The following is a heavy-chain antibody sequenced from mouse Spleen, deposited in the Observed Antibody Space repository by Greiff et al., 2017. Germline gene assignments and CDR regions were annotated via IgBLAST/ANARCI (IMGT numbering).Heavy chain of an antibody. D-gene: IGHD3-2*01. Sequence: QVQLQQPGAELVMPGASVKLSCKASGYTFTSYWMHWVKQRPGQGLEWIGEIDPSDSYTNYNQKFKGKATLTVDKSSSTAYMQLSSLTSEDSAVYYCARGGSRQLGLLAYWGQGTLVTVSA. J-gene: IGHJ3*01. CDR3: ARGGSRQLGLLAY. V-gene: IGHV1-69*01. CDR1: GYTFTSYW. CDR2: IDPSDSYT.